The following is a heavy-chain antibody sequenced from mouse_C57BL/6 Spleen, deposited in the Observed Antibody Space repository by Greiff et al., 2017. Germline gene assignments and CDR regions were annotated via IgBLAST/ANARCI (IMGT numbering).Heavy chain of an antibody. V-gene: IGHV5-16*01. CDR3: ARVHDYGYFDV. D-gene: IGHD1-2*01. J-gene: IGHJ1*03. CDR1: GFTFSDYY. Sequence: EVKVVESEGGLVQPGSSMKLSCTASGFTFSDYYMAWVRQVPEKGLEWVANINYDGSSTYYLDSLKSRFIISRDNAKNILYLQMSSLKSEDTATYYCARVHDYGYFDVWGTGTTVTVSS. CDR2: INYDGSST.